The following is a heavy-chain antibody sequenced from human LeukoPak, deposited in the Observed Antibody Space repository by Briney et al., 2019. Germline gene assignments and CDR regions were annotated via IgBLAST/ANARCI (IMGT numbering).Heavy chain of an antibody. CDR1: AFIFSTYD. Sequence: GGSLRLSCAASAFIFSTYDVHWVRQAPGKGLEWVAVTSHDGSNKNYADSVKGRFTISRYNSKNTLYLQMNSLRDEDTAVYYCARDRDYYDSSGSYLDAFDIWGQGTMVTVSS. D-gene: IGHD3-22*01. CDR2: TSHDGSNK. CDR3: ARDRDYYDSSGSYLDAFDI. V-gene: IGHV3-30-3*01. J-gene: IGHJ3*02.